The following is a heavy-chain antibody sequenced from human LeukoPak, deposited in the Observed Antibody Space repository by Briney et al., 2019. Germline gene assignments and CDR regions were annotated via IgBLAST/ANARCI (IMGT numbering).Heavy chain of an antibody. Sequence: GGSLRLSCAASGFTFSSYSMNWVRQAPGKGLEWVANIKQDGSEKYYVDSVKGRFTISRDSAKNSLYLQMNSLRAEDTAVYYCAREEYYYGSGSHDYWGQGTLVTVSS. V-gene: IGHV3-7*03. J-gene: IGHJ4*02. CDR2: IKQDGSEK. D-gene: IGHD3-10*01. CDR1: GFTFSSYS. CDR3: AREEYYYGSGSHDY.